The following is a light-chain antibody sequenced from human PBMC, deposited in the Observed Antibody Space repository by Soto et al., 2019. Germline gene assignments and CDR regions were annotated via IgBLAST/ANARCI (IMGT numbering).Light chain of an antibody. CDR1: QSVSSY. CDR3: QQRSNWPWT. Sequence: EIVLPPSPAPLSLSPGERAAPSCRASQSVSSYLAWYQQKPGQAPRLLIYDASNRATGTPARFSGSGSGTDFTLTISSLEPEDFAVYYCQQRSNWPWTFGQGTKVDIK. CDR2: DAS. V-gene: IGKV3-11*01. J-gene: IGKJ1*01.